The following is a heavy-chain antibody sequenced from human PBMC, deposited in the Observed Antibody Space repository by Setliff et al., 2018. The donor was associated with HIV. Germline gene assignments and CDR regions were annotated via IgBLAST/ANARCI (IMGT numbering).Heavy chain of an antibody. J-gene: IGHJ6*03. Sequence: GASVKVSCKASGGTFSSYAISWVRQAPGQGLEWMGGIIPIFGTANYAQKFQGRVTITADESTSTAYMQVTRLTSDDTAVYYCANSRHFSGYYSFDYWGKGTTVTVSS. V-gene: IGHV1-69*13. CDR3: ANSRHFSGYYSFDY. D-gene: IGHD1-26*01. CDR2: IIPIFGTA. CDR1: GGTFSSYA.